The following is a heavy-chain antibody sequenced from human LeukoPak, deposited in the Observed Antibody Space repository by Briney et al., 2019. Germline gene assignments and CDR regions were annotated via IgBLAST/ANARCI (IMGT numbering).Heavy chain of an antibody. Sequence: SQTLSLTCTVSGGSISSGDYYWSWIRQPPGKGLEWIGYIYHSGSTYYNPSLKSRVTISVDTSKNQFSLKLSSVTAADTAVCYCARHDYSNHYYGMDVWGQGTTVTVSS. J-gene: IGHJ6*02. V-gene: IGHV4-30-4*01. CDR2: IYHSGST. CDR3: ARHDYSNHYYGMDV. D-gene: IGHD4-11*01. CDR1: GGSISSGDYY.